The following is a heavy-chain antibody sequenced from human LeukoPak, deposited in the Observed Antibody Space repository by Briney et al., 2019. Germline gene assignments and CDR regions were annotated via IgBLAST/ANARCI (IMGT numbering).Heavy chain of an antibody. CDR1: GITFSNYD. V-gene: IGHV3-23*01. Sequence: PGGSLRLSCAASGITFSNYDMSWVRQAPGKGLEWVSAIRDSGGSTYYADSVKGRFTISRDNSKNTLYLQMNSLRAEDTAIYYCAKVKDYYYYVMDVWGLGTTVTVSS. CDR2: IRDSGGST. J-gene: IGHJ6*02. CDR3: AKVKDYYYYVMDV.